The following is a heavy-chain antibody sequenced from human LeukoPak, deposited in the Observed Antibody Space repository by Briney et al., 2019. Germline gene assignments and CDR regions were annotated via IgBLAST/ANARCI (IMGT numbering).Heavy chain of an antibody. CDR1: GFSFSDYW. Sequence: YPGGSLRLSCAASGFSFSDYWMIWVRQAPGKGPEWVANIKQDGSETYYLDSVKGRFTISRDNARNLLFLQMNSLRAEDTAVYYCSNGIYGTSYWGQGTLVTVSS. CDR3: SNGIYGTSY. D-gene: IGHD2/OR15-2a*01. V-gene: IGHV3-7*01. CDR2: IKQDGSET. J-gene: IGHJ4*02.